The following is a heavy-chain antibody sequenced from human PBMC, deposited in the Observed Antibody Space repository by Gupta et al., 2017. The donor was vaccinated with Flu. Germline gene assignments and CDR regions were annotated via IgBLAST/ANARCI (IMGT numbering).Heavy chain of an antibody. D-gene: IGHD3-22*01. CDR1: GFTFDDYA. V-gene: IGHV3-49*03. CDR3: ARAPFYYATSGYYFDY. CDR2: IRSKAYDGTT. Sequence: EVQLAESGGGLVQPGRSLRLSCTASGFTFDDYAMTWFRQAPGKGLEWVGVIRSKAYDGTTDYAASVKGRFTISRDDSKSIAYLQMNSLKTEDTAMYYCARAPFYYATSGYYFDYWGQGTLVTVSS. J-gene: IGHJ4*02.